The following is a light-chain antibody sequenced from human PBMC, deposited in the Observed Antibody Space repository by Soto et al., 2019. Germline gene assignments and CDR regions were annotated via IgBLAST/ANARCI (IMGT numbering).Light chain of an antibody. CDR3: ASYTTRSTYV. J-gene: IGLJ1*01. Sequence: QSALTQPASVSGSPGQSIAISCTGTSSDVGGYSYVSWYQQQPGKAPKLVISDVSNRPSGVSDRFSGYKSGNTASLTISGLQTEYEADYYCASYTTRSTYVFGTGTKLTVL. CDR2: DVS. CDR1: SSDVGGYSY. V-gene: IGLV2-14*01.